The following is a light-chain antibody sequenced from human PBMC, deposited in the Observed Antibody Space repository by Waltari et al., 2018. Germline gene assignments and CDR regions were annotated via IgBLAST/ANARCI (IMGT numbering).Light chain of an antibody. CDR3: MQALHTPPA. CDR2: LGS. J-gene: IGKJ1*01. Sequence: DTVMTQSPLSLTVTPGEPASISCRSSQSLLHSNGYNYLDWYLQKPGQPPQLLICLGSDRASGVPDRFSGSGSGTDFTLKISSVEAEDIGVYYCMQALHTPPAFGQGTRVEI. CDR1: QSLLHSNGYNY. V-gene: IGKV2-28*01.